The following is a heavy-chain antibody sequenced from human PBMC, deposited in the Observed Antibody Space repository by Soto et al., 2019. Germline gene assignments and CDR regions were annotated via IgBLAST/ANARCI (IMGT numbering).Heavy chain of an antibody. CDR2: IYYSGST. J-gene: IGHJ4*02. V-gene: IGHV4-31*03. CDR1: GDSISSGDYY. CDR3: ARDLSVAGRLYFDY. Sequence: SETLSLTCTVSGDSISSGDYYWSWIRQHPGKGLEWIGYIYYSGSTYYNPSLKSRVTISVDTSKNQFSLKLSSVTAADTAVYYCARDLSVAGRLYFDYWGQGTLVTVSS. D-gene: IGHD6-19*01.